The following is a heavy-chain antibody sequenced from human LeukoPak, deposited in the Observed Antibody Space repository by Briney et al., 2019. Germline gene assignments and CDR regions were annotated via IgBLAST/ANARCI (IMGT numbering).Heavy chain of an antibody. CDR1: GDSVSSNSAA. Sequence: PSQTLSLTCAISGDSVSSNSAAWNWIRQSPSRGREWLGRTYYRSKWYNDYAVSVKSRITINPDTSKNQFSLQLNSVTPEDTAVYYCARGGGATTISAFDIWGQGTMVTVSS. D-gene: IGHD1-26*01. CDR3: ARGGGATTISAFDI. V-gene: IGHV6-1*01. CDR2: TYYRSKWYN. J-gene: IGHJ3*02.